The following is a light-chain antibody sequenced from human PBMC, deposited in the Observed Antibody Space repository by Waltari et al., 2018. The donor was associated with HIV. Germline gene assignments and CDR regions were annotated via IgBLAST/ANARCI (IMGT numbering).Light chain of an antibody. J-gene: IGLJ2*01. CDR1: SSDVATYQL. CDR3: CSYVSNVI. V-gene: IGLV2-23*02. Sequence: QSALTPPASVSGSPGQSITISCTRTSSDVATYQLVSWYQQHPGKAPKLMIYEVSKRPSGVSDRFSGSKSGDTASLTISGLQAEDEADYYCCSYVSNVIFGGGTKLTVL. CDR2: EVS.